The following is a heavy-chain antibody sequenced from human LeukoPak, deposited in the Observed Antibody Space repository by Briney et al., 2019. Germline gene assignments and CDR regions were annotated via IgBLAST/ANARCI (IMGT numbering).Heavy chain of an antibody. D-gene: IGHD6-6*01. Sequence: SETLSLTCTVSGGSISAYYWSWIRQPPGKGLKWIGYIHYSGTTNYYPSLKSRVTIALDTSKNQFSLKLNSVTAADTAVYYCARFGTSSSRFFDQWGQGTLVTVSS. V-gene: IGHV4-59*13. CDR1: GGSISAYY. CDR3: ARFGTSSSRFFDQ. CDR2: IHYSGTT. J-gene: IGHJ4*02.